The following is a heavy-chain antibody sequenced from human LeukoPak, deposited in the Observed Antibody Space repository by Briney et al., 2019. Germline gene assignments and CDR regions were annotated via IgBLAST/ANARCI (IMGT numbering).Heavy chain of an antibody. CDR2: INTSGST. J-gene: IGHJ5*02. D-gene: IGHD6-25*01. CDR1: GGSISSYY. Sequence: SETLSLTCTVSGGSISSYYWTWIRQSAGKGLEWIGRINTSGSTNYNPSLRSRVTMSVNTSKNQFSLNLTSVTAADTAVYSCAREGGDPRWLDPWGQGTLVAVSS. V-gene: IGHV4-4*07. CDR3: AREGGDPRWLDP.